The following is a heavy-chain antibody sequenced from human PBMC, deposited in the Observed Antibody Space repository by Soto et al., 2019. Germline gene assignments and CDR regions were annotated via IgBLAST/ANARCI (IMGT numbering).Heavy chain of an antibody. CDR2: ISAYNGNT. V-gene: IGHV1-18*01. Sequence: QVQLEQSGAEVKKPGASVKVSCKASGYTFTSYGISWVRQAPGQGLEWMGRISAYNGNTNYAQKLQGRVTMTTDTSTSTAYMELRSLGPDDTAVDDGAGVVGALGHGFDPWGQATLVTVSS. CDR1: GYTFTSYG. D-gene: IGHD2-15*01. J-gene: IGHJ5*02. CDR3: AGVVGALGHGFDP.